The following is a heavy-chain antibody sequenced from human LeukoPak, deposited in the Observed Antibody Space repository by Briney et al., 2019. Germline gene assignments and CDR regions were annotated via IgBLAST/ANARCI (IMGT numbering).Heavy chain of an antibody. CDR1: GFTFSSYA. CDR2: ISYDGSNK. V-gene: IGHV3-30*04. Sequence: GGSLRLSCAASGFTFSSYAMHWVRQAPGKGLEWVAVISYDGSNKYYADSVKGRFTISRDNSKNTMYLEMNSLRAEDTAVYYCAKDDLLYDAAHYFDYWGQGTLVSVSS. CDR3: AKDDLLYDAAHYFDY. J-gene: IGHJ4*02. D-gene: IGHD3-22*01.